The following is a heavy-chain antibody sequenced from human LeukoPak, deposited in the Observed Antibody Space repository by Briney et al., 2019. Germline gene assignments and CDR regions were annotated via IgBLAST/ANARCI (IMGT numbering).Heavy chain of an antibody. CDR2: IYYSGST. D-gene: IGHD3-3*01. CDR1: GVSISSSSYY. J-gene: IGHJ4*02. CDR3: ARHHNYDFWSGYYIHY. V-gene: IGHV4-39*01. Sequence: TSETLSLTCTVSGVSISSSSYYWGWIRQPPGKGLEWIGSIYYSGSTYYNPSLKSRVTISVDTSKNQFSLKLSSVTAADTAVYYCARHHNYDFWSGYYIHYWGQGTLVTVSS.